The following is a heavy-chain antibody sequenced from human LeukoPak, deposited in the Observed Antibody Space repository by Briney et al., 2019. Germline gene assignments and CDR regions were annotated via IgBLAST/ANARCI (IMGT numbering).Heavy chain of an antibody. Sequence: SETLSLTCTNSVGSISSSSYYWGWIRHPPGEGLEWIRSIYYSGSTYYSPLLKSRVTISIDTSKNQFSLWLSSVTAADTAVYYCARGPADYNKLKPGERDGYNYKSKRTPFDNWGQGTPVTVSS. CDR2: IYYSGST. CDR1: VGSISSSSYY. J-gene: IGHJ4*02. D-gene: IGHD5-24*01. V-gene: IGHV4-39*07. CDR3: ARGPADYNKLKPGERDGYNYKSKRTPFDN.